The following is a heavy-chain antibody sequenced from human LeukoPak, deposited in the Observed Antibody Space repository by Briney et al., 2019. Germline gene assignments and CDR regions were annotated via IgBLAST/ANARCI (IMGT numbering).Heavy chain of an antibody. CDR3: ASSDSGSGSGAWKY. CDR2: ISSYGSTT. D-gene: IGHD3-10*01. J-gene: IGHJ4*02. Sequence: GGSLRLSCAAPGFTFSSYWMHWVRQAPGKGLVWVSRISSYGSTTTYADSVKGRFTISRDNAENTLYLQMNSLRAEDTAIYYCASSDSGSGSGAWKYWGQGSLVTVSS. CDR1: GFTFSSYW. V-gene: IGHV3-74*01.